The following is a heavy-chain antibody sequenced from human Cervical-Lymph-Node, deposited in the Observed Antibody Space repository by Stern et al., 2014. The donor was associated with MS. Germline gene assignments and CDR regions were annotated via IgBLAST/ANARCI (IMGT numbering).Heavy chain of an antibody. Sequence: EVQLXXSGGGLVKPGGSLRLSCAASGFPFSGYGMNWVRQAPGKGLEXVSSISSDSSYMYYADSVKGRFTISRDNAKNSLYLQLNSLRAEDTGVYYCARDYMSDXXXMDVWGQGTTVTVS. J-gene: IGHJ6*02. CDR1: GFPFSGYG. CDR3: ARDYMSDXXXMDV. D-gene: IGHD3-10*01. V-gene: IGHV3-21*01. CDR2: ISSDSSYM.